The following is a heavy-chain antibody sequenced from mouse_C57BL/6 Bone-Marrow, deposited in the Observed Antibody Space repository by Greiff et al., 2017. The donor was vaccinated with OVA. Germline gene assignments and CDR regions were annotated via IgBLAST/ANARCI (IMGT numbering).Heavy chain of an antibody. J-gene: IGHJ1*03. V-gene: IGHV1-54*01. CDR1: GYAFTNYL. Sequence: VQLQQSGAELVRPGTSVKVSCKASGYAFTNYLIEWVKQRPGQGLEWIGVINPGSGGTNYNEKFKGKATLTADKSSSTAYMQLSSLTSEDSAVYFCARSGYGYFEVWGTGTTVTVSS. CDR2: INPGSGGT. CDR3: ARSGYGYFEV.